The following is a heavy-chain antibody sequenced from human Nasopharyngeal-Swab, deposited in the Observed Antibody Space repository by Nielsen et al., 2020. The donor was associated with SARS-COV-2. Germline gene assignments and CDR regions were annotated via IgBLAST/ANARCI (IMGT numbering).Heavy chain of an antibody. J-gene: IGHJ6*02. V-gene: IGHV4-34*01. CDR1: GASFTGIF. CDR2: VSHSGTA. CDR3: ARGGQDNALDV. D-gene: IGHD1-1*01. Sequence: GSLRLSCTYKGASFTGIFWNWVRQPPGKGLEWIGEVSHSGTATYNPSLTGRVTISLDTAWSQFSLRLSPLSDADTAVYFCARGGQDNALDVWDQGTKVAVSS.